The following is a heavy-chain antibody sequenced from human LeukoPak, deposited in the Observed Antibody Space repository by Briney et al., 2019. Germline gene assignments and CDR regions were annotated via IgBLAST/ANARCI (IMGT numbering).Heavy chain of an antibody. CDR3: ARDPRGPTGYDSGGRDTFDY. CDR2: IFYDGSME. J-gene: IGHJ4*02. D-gene: IGHD2-15*01. Sequence: GGSLRLSCAASGFIFSNYAMHWVRQAPGKGLEWVAVIFYDGSMEYYPDSVKGRFTISRDNSKNTLYLQMNRLRLEDTAVYYCARDPRGPTGYDSGGRDTFDYWGQGTLVTVSS. V-gene: IGHV3-30*04. CDR1: GFIFSNYA.